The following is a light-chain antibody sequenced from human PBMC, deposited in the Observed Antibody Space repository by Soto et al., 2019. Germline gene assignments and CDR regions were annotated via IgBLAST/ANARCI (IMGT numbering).Light chain of an antibody. CDR2: EVS. CDR3: SSCTSSNTLV. J-gene: IGLJ3*02. CDR1: SSDVGGYDC. V-gene: IGLV2-14*01. Sequence: QSVLTQPASVSGSPGQSITISCTGTSSDVGGYDCVSWYQQHPGKAPKLLIHEVSNRPSGISSRFSGSKSGNTASLTISGLQTEDEADYYCSSCTSSNTLVFGGGTKLTVL.